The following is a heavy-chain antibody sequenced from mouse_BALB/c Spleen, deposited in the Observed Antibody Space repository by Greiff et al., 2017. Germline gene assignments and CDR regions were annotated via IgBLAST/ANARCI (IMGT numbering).Heavy chain of an antibody. J-gene: IGHJ3*01. CDR3: ARDDENYYGAFAY. D-gene: IGHD1-1*01. CDR1: GFTFSDFY. V-gene: IGHV7-1*02. CDR2: SRNKANDYTT. Sequence: EVKVVESGGGLVQPGGSLRLSCATSGFTFSDFYMEWVRQPPGKRLEWIAASRNKANDYTTEYSASVKGRFIVSRDTSQSILYLQMNALRAEDTAIYYCARDDENYYGAFAYWGQGTLVTVSA.